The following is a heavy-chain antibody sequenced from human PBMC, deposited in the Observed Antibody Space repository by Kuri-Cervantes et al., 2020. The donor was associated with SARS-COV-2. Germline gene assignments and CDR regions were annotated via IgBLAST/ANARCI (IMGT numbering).Heavy chain of an antibody. V-gene: IGHV3-30-3*01. CDR2: ISYDGSNK. J-gene: IGHJ4*02. CDR1: GFTFSSYA. CDR3: QSFGGVIVQN. Sequence: GESLKISCAASGFTFSSYAMHWVRQAPGKGLEWVAVISYDGSNKYYADSVKSRFTISRDNSKNTLYLQMNSLRAEDTAVYYCQSFGGVIVQNWGQGTLVTVSS. D-gene: IGHD3-16*02.